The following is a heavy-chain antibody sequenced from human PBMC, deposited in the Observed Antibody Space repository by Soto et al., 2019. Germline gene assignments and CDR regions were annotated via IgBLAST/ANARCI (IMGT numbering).Heavy chain of an antibody. D-gene: IGHD3-10*01. CDR1: GFTFGSYW. CDR2: IKQDGSEK. V-gene: IGHV3-7*03. J-gene: IGHJ3*02. CDR3: AREQTGNDAFDI. Sequence: EVQLVESGGGLVQPGGSLRLACAASGFTFGSYWMSWVRQAPGKGLEWVGNIKQDGSEKYYVDSVKGRFTISRDKAQNSLYLQMNSLRAEDTAVYYCAREQTGNDAFDIWGLGTMVTVSS.